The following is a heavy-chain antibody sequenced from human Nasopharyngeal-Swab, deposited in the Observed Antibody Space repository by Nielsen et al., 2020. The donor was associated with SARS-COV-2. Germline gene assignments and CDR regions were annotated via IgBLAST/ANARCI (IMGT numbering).Heavy chain of an antibody. CDR3: ARVDRITIFGVAPWAHWYFDL. Sequence: GESLKISCAASGFTFSDYYMSWIRQAPGKGLEWVSYISSSGSTIYYADSVKGRFTISRDNAKNSLYLQMNSLRAEDTAVYYCARVDRITIFGVAPWAHWYFDLWGRGTLVTVSS. CDR2: ISSSGSTI. CDR1: GFTFSDYY. V-gene: IGHV3-11*04. J-gene: IGHJ2*01. D-gene: IGHD3-3*01.